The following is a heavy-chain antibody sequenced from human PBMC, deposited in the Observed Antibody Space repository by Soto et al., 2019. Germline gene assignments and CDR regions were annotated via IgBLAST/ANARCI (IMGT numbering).Heavy chain of an antibody. Sequence: QVQLQESGPGLVKPSQTLSLTCTVSGGSISSGGYYWSWIRQHPGKGLEWIGYIYYSGSTYYNPSLKSRVTISVDTSKNQFSLKLSSVTAADTAVYYCARDRAHYTVEDSSSWYDYWGQGTLVTVSS. CDR3: ARDRAHYTVEDSSSWYDY. J-gene: IGHJ4*02. CDR2: IYYSGST. V-gene: IGHV4-31*03. CDR1: GGSISSGGYY. D-gene: IGHD6-13*01.